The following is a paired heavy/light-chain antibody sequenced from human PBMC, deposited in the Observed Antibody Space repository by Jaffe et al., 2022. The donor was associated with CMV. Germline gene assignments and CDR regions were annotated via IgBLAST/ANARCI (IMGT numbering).Heavy chain of an antibody. D-gene: IGHD1-7*01. J-gene: IGHJ4*02. CDR1: GYTFTSYY. CDR2: INPSGGST. CDR3: ASGTTGDY. V-gene: IGHV1-46*01. Sequence: QVQLVQSGAEVKKPGASVKVSCKASGYTFTSYYMHWVRQAPGQGLEWMGIINPSGGSTSYAQKFQGRVTMTRDTSTSTVYMELSSLRSEDTAVYYCASGTTGDYWGQGTLVTVSS.
Light chain of an antibody. J-gene: IGKJ3*01. CDR1: QGISNY. CDR2: AAS. CDR3: QQYNSYPPS. Sequence: DIQMTQSPSSLSASVGDRVTITCRASQGISNYLAWFQQKPGKAPKSLIYAASSLQSGVPSKFSGSGSGTDFTLTISSLQPEDFATYYCQQYNSYPPSFGPGTKVDIK. V-gene: IGKV1-16*02.